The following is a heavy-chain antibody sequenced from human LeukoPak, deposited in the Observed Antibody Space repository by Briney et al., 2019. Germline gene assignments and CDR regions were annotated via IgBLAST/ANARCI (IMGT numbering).Heavy chain of an antibody. CDR2: VSGYNGNT. J-gene: IGHJ3*02. Sequence: ASVKVSCKASGYTFTTYGISWVRQAPGQGLEWMGWVSGYNGNTNYAQKLQGRVTMTTDTSTTTAYMELRSLRSDDTAVYYCASPGVPAAMGDAFDIWGQGTMVTASS. CDR3: ASPGVPAAMGDAFDI. CDR1: GYTFTTYG. V-gene: IGHV1-18*01. D-gene: IGHD2-2*01.